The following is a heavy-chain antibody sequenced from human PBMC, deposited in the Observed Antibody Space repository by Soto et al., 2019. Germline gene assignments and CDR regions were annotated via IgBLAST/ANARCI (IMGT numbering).Heavy chain of an antibody. CDR3: ARGRSVDTAMDDYYYYGMDV. CDR2: INHSGST. J-gene: IGHJ6*02. D-gene: IGHD5-18*01. CDR1: GGSFSGYY. Sequence: PSETLSLTCAVYGGSFSGYYWSWIRQPPGKGLEWIGEINHSGSTNYNPSLKSRVTISVDTSKNQFSLKLSSVTAADTAVYYCARGRSVDTAMDDYYYYGMDVWGQGTTVTVSS. V-gene: IGHV4-34*01.